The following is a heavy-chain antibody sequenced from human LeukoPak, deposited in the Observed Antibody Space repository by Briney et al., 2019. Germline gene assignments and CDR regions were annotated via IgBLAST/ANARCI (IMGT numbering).Heavy chain of an antibody. D-gene: IGHD2-15*01. CDR2: IYYSGST. J-gene: IGHJ6*02. CDR3: VAYCSGGSCYHYYYYGMDV. CDR1: GGSLSSSSYY. V-gene: IGHV4-39*01. Sequence: SETLSLTCTVSGGSLSSSSYYWGWIRQPPGTGLEWIGRIYYSGSTYYNPSLKSRVTISVDTSKNQFSLKLSSVTAADTAVYYCVAYCSGGSCYHYYYYGMDVWGQGTTVTVSS.